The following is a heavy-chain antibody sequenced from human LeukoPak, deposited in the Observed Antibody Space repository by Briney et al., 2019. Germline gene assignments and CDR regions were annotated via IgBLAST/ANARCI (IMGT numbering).Heavy chain of an antibody. Sequence: GGSLRLSCATSGFSFSTYAMSWVRQAPGEGLEWVSGISGDGGTTYYADSVKGRFTISRDNSKNTLYLQMNSLRAEDTAVYYCANSPRILWFDPWGQGTLVTVSS. CDR1: GFSFSTYA. CDR3: ANSPRILWFDP. D-gene: IGHD3-3*01. J-gene: IGHJ5*02. CDR2: ISGDGGTT. V-gene: IGHV3-23*01.